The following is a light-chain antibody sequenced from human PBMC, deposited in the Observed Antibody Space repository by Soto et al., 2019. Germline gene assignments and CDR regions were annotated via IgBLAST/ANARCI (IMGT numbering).Light chain of an antibody. CDR3: QQYFEWPPMT. Sequence: EVVMTQSPATLSVSPGERATLSCRASETVATNLAWYQQKPGQAPRRLISGASTRAAGISDRIRGSESGTEFTLTIRSLRSEDSAIYYCQQYFEWPPMTFGQGTKVEI. CDR2: GAS. V-gene: IGKV3-15*01. CDR1: ETVATN. J-gene: IGKJ1*01.